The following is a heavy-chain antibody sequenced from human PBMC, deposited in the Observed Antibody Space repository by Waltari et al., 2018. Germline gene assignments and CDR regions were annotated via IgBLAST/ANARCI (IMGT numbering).Heavy chain of an antibody. CDR1: GFTFSSYS. J-gene: IGHJ4*02. V-gene: IGHV3-NL1*01. Sequence: QVQLVESGGGVVQPGTPLRLHCAASGFTFSSYSMHWVRQAPGKGLEWVSVFYSAGSTNYADSVKGRFTISRDNSKNTLSLQMNSLRTEDTAVYYCARENSVAGARAFDYWGQGLLVTVSS. D-gene: IGHD6-19*01. CDR2: FYSAGST. CDR3: ARENSVAGARAFDY.